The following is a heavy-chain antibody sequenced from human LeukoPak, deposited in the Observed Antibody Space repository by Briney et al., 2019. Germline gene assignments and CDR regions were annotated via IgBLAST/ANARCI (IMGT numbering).Heavy chain of an antibody. CDR3: ARGRLYYDFWSGGDSPFDY. J-gene: IGHJ4*02. V-gene: IGHV4-34*01. CDR1: GGSFSGYY. D-gene: IGHD3-3*01. CDR2: INHSGST. Sequence: PSETLSLTCAVYGGSFSGYYWSWIRQPPGKGLEWIGEINHSGSTNYNPSLKSRVTISVDTSKNQFSLKLSSVTAADTAVYYCARGRLYYDFWSGGDSPFDYWGQGTLVTVSS.